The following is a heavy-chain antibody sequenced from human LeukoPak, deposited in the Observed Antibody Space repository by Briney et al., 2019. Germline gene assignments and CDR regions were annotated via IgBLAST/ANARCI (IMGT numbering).Heavy chain of an antibody. Sequence: GGSLRLSCAASGFTFSSYSMNWVRQAPGKGPEWVSYISKSSGTIYYADSVKGRFTISRDNAKKSLYLQMNSLRAEDTAVYYCATDHPAYGSGSYPGYFDYWGQGTLVTVSS. CDR1: GFTFSSYS. V-gene: IGHV3-48*01. D-gene: IGHD3-10*01. CDR2: ISKSSGTI. J-gene: IGHJ4*02. CDR3: ATDHPAYGSGSYPGYFDY.